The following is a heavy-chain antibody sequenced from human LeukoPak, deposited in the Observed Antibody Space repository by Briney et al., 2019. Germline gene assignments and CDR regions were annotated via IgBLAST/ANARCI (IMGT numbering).Heavy chain of an antibody. Sequence: GGSLRLSCAASGFTVSTKYMNWVRQAPGKGLEWVSIIYSGATTYYADSVKGRFTISRDTSKNTVSLQMNSLRAEDTAVYFCARVGDHFHWNLDLWAVAPWSLFPQ. CDR1: GFTVSTKY. D-gene: IGHD3-3*02. V-gene: IGHV3-53*01. J-gene: IGHJ2*01. CDR3: ARVGDHFHWNLDL. CDR2: IYSGATT.